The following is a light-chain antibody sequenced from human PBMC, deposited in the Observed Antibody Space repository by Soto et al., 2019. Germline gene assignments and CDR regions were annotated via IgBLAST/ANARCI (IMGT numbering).Light chain of an antibody. CDR2: GTS. CDR3: QQSYRSPLN. Sequence: DIQMTQSPLSLSASVGESVTITCRASQNITNFLNWYQQQPGKPPRLLIFGTSNLQSGVPSRFRGSRSQTDFSLTISGLQPDDFATYICQQSYRSPLNFGPGARVA. V-gene: IGKV1-39*01. J-gene: IGKJ3*01. CDR1: QNITNF.